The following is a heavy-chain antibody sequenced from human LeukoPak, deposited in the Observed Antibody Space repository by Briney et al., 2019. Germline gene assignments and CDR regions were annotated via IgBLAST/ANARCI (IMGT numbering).Heavy chain of an antibody. Sequence: GSSVKVSCKASGGTFSSYAISWVRQAPGQGLEWMGGIIPIFGTANYAQKFQGRVTITAGESTSTAYMELSSLRSEDTAVYYCAREGLRFLEWTHGAFDIWGQGTMVTVSS. CDR3: AREGLRFLEWTHGAFDI. D-gene: IGHD3-3*01. J-gene: IGHJ3*02. V-gene: IGHV1-69*01. CDR1: GGTFSSYA. CDR2: IIPIFGTA.